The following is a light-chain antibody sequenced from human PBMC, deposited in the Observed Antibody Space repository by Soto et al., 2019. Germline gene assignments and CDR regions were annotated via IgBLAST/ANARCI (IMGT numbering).Light chain of an antibody. CDR3: QHYGSSPRT. J-gene: IGKJ1*01. CDR2: GAS. Sequence: EIVLTQSPGTLSFSPGERATLSCRASQSITNNYLAWYQQKAGQAPRLLLYGASTRPTGIPDRFSGSGSGTDFTLTISRLEPDDFAVYYCQHYGSSPRTFGQGTKVDI. CDR1: QSITNNY. V-gene: IGKV3-20*01.